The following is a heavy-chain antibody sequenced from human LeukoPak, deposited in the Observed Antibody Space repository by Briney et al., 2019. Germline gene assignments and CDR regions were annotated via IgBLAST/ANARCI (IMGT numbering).Heavy chain of an antibody. J-gene: IGHJ3*02. V-gene: IGHV3-30-3*01. Sequence: GGSLRLSCAASGFTFSNYAMHWVRQAPGKGLEWVALISYDGTNKYYADSVKGRFTISRDNSKNTLFLQMNSLRAEDTAVYYCARDKLTGNAFDIWGQGTMVTVSS. D-gene: IGHD3-10*01. CDR1: GFTFSNYA. CDR2: ISYDGTNK. CDR3: ARDKLTGNAFDI.